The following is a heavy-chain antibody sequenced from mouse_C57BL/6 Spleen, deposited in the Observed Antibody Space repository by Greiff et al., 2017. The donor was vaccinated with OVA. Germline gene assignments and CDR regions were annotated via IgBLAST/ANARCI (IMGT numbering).Heavy chain of an antibody. Sequence: EVKLVESGPGLVKPSQSLSLTCSVTGYSITSGYYWNWIRQFPGNKLEWMGYISYDGSNNYNPSLKNRISITRDTSKNQFFLKLNSVTTEDTATYYCARRDESAMDYWGQGTSVTVSS. CDR1: GYSITSGYY. J-gene: IGHJ4*01. CDR2: ISYDGSN. V-gene: IGHV3-6*01. CDR3: ARRDESAMDY.